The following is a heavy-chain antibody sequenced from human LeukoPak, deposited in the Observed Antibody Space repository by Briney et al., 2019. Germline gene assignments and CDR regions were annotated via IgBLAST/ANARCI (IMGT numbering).Heavy chain of an antibody. Sequence: SETLSLTCAVYGGSFSGYYWSWIRQPPGKGLEWIGEINHSGSTNYNPSLKSRVTISVDTSKNQFSLKLSSVTAADTAVYYCAREGHYYGSGSTYNWFDPWGQGTLVTVSS. CDR2: INHSGST. V-gene: IGHV4-34*01. D-gene: IGHD3-10*01. J-gene: IGHJ5*02. CDR1: GGSFSGYY. CDR3: AREGHYYGSGSTYNWFDP.